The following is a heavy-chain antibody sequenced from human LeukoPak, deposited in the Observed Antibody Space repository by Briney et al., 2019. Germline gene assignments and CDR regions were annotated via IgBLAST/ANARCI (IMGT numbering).Heavy chain of an antibody. D-gene: IGHD2-2*01. V-gene: IGHV3-30*03. CDR3: ARGVGESYYFDY. J-gene: IGHJ4*02. CDR1: GFTFSSYN. Sequence: GGSLRLSCAASGFTFSSYNMNWVRQAPGKGLEWVAVRSYDGRNKYYADSVKGRFTISRDNSKNTLYLQMNSLRAEDTAVYYCARGVGESYYFDYWGQGTLVTVSS. CDR2: RSYDGRNK.